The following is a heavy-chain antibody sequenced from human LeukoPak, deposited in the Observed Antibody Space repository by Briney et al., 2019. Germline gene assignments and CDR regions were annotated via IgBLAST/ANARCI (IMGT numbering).Heavy chain of an antibody. D-gene: IGHD3-10*01. CDR1: GYTFTSYG. J-gene: IGHJ6*02. CDR2: ISAYNGNT. V-gene: IGHV1-18*01. Sequence: ASVKVSFKASGYTFTSYGISWVRQAPGQGLEWMGWISAYNGNTNYAQKLQGRVTMTTDTSTSTAYMELRSLRSDDTAVYYCARELRRITMVRGVNYYGMDVWGQGTTVTVSS. CDR3: ARELRRITMVRGVNYYGMDV.